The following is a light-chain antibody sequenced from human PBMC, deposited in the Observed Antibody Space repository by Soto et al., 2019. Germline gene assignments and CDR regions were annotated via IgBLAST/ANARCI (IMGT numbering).Light chain of an antibody. CDR2: GAS. Sequence: IVMTQSPATLSVSPGARATLSCRASQSVSSNLAWYQQKPGQAPRLLIYGASTRATGIPARFSGSGSGTEFTLTISSLQSEDFAVYYCQQYSNWPPNTFGQGTKLEIK. CDR3: QQYSNWPPNT. V-gene: IGKV3-15*01. J-gene: IGKJ2*01. CDR1: QSVSSN.